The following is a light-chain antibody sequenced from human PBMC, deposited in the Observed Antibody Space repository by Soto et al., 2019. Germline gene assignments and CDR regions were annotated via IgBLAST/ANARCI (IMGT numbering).Light chain of an antibody. CDR2: DAS. CDR3: QQRSSWPRT. J-gene: IGKJ1*01. V-gene: IGKV3-11*01. CDR1: QSVSSY. Sequence: EIVLTQSPATLSLSPGERATLSCRASQSVSSYLAWYHQKPGQVARLVIFDASNRATGIPGRISGSGSGTDFTLTISNLEPEDVEDYFCQQRSSWPRTFGQGTKVDIK.